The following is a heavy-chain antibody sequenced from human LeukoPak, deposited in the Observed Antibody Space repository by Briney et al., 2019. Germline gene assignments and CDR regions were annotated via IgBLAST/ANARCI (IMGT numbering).Heavy chain of an antibody. J-gene: IGHJ4*02. CDR1: GGTFISYA. D-gene: IGHD2-15*01. V-gene: IGHV1-69*13. Sequence: ASVKVSCKASGGTFISYAISWVRQAPGQGLEWMGGIIPIFGTANYAQKFQGRVTITADESTSTAYMELSSLRSEDTAVYYCARGVVVVAAIYFDYWGQGTPVTVSS. CDR2: IIPIFGTA. CDR3: ARGVVVVAAIYFDY.